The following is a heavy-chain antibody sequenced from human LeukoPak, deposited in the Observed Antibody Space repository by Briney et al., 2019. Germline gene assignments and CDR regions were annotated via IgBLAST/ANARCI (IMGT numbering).Heavy chain of an antibody. J-gene: IGHJ3*02. CDR3: ARPWYSSSWYYRKEAFDI. CDR2: INHSGST. CDR1: GGSFSGYY. Sequence: SETLSLTCAVYGGSFSGYYWSWIRQPPGKGLEWIGEINHSGSTNYNPSLKSRVTISVDTSKNQFSLKLSSVTAADTAVYYCARPWYSSSWYYRKEAFDIWGQGTMVTVSS. D-gene: IGHD6-13*01. V-gene: IGHV4-34*01.